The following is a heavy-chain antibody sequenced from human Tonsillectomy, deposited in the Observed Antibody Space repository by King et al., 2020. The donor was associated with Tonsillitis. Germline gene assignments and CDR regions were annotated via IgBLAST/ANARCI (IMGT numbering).Heavy chain of an antibody. Sequence: VQLQQWGAGLLKPSETLSLTCVVYGGSFSGSYWSWIRQPPGKGLEWIGEINHSGSTNYNPSLKSPVTISVDTSKNQFSLNLSSVTAADTAVYYCARRAGYSSGWYRPRFDYWGQGILVTVSS. V-gene: IGHV4-34*01. J-gene: IGHJ4*02. CDR3: ARRAGYSSGWYRPRFDY. D-gene: IGHD6-19*01. CDR2: INHSGST. CDR1: GGSFSGSY.